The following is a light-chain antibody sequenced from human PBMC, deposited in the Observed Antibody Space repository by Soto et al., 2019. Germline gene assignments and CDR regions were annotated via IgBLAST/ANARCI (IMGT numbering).Light chain of an antibody. J-gene: IGKJ4*01. V-gene: IGKV1-27*01. Sequence: DIQMTQAPSSLSASVGDRVTITCRARQGISPYLAWYQQKPGKVPKLLISAAYTLQSGVPPRFSGSGSGTDFTLTISSLQPEDGAIYYCQKYDNAPLTVGGGTKVEIK. CDR1: QGISPY. CDR3: QKYDNAPLT. CDR2: AAY.